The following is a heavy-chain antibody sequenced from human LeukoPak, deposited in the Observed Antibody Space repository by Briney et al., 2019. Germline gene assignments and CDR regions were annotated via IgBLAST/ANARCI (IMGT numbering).Heavy chain of an antibody. D-gene: IGHD3-16*01. Sequence: ASVKVSCKASGGTFSSYAISWVRQAPGQGLEWMGRIIPIFGTANYAQKFQGRVTMTRDTSISTAYMELSRLRSDDTAVYYCARVSGNRGSARDYWGQGTLVTVSS. J-gene: IGHJ4*02. V-gene: IGHV1-69*05. CDR2: IIPIFGTA. CDR1: GGTFSSYA. CDR3: ARVSGNRGSARDY.